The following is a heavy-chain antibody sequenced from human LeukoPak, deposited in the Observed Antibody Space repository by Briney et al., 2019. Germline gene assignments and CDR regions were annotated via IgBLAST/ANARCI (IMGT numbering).Heavy chain of an antibody. D-gene: IGHD3-22*01. Sequence: SETLSLTCAGYGGSFSGYYWSWIRQPPGKGLEWIGEINHSGSTNYNPSLKSRVTISVDTSKNQFSLKLSSVTAADTAVYYCAREGYDSSGYQGAFDIWGQGTMVTVSS. V-gene: IGHV4-34*01. J-gene: IGHJ3*02. CDR1: GGSFSGYY. CDR2: INHSGST. CDR3: AREGYDSSGYQGAFDI.